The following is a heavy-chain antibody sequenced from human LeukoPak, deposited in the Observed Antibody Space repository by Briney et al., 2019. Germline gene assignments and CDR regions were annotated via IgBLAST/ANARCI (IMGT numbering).Heavy chain of an antibody. D-gene: IGHD4-23*01. CDR1: GLTFTSHG. V-gene: IGHV3-30*02. J-gene: IGHJ4*02. Sequence: PGGSLRLSCTTSGLTFTSHGFHWLRQVVGKRLERVAFVRNDGSDTYHANSVKGRFSISRDDSKNTLYLQMNSLRPEDTAIYYCARDRGKDYFDSWGQGTQVAVSS. CDR3: ARDRGKDYFDS. CDR2: VRNDGSDT.